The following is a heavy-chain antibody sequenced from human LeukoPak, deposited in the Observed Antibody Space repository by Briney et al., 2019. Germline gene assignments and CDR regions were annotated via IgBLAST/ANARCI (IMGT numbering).Heavy chain of an antibody. V-gene: IGHV3-33*06. CDR3: AKQWRAAAGRGGGGYFDY. CDR1: GFTFSSYG. Sequence: SGGSLRLSCAASGFTFSSYGMHWVRQAPGKGLEWVAVIWYDGSNKYYADSVKGRFTISRDNSKNTLYLQMNSLRAEDTAVYYCAKQWRAAAGRGGGGYFDYWGQGTLVTVSS. J-gene: IGHJ4*02. CDR2: IWYDGSNK. D-gene: IGHD6-13*01.